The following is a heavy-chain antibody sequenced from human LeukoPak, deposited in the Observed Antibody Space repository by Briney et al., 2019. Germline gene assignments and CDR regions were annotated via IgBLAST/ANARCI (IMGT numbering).Heavy chain of an antibody. D-gene: IGHD1-1*01. J-gene: IGHJ5*02. Sequence: SETLSLTCTVSGVSISSSSYYWGWIRQPPGKGLEWVGSIYYSGSTYYNPSLKSRVIISVDTSKNQFSLKLSSVTAADTAVYYCARLGRRLREGDNWFDPWGQGTLGSVSS. CDR2: IYYSGST. CDR3: ARLGRRLREGDNWFDP. V-gene: IGHV4-39*01. CDR1: GVSISSSSYY.